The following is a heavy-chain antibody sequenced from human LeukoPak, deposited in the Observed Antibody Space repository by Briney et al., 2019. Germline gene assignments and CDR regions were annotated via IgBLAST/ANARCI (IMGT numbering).Heavy chain of an antibody. CDR1: GVSISSYY. CDR2: IYYIGST. V-gene: IGHV4-59*08. J-gene: IGHJ4*02. Sequence: SETLSLTCTVSGVSISSYYWSWIRQPPGKGLEWIGYIYYIGSTNYNPSLKSRVTISVDTSKNQFSLKLSSVTAADTAVYYCARQSGYDPNFDYWGQGTLVTVSS. CDR3: ARQSGYDPNFDY. D-gene: IGHD5-12*01.